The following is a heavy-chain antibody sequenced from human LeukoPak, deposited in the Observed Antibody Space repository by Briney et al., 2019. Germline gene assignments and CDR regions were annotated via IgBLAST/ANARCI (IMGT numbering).Heavy chain of an antibody. CDR2: ISGSGGST. V-gene: IGHV3-23*01. D-gene: IGHD3-3*01. Sequence: PGGSLRLSCAASGFTFSSYAMSWVRQAPGKGLEWVSAISGSGGSTYYADSVKGRFTISRDNSKNTLYLQMNSLRAEDTAVYYCASPPYDFWSGYQIQEYFQHWGQGTLVTVSS. CDR3: ASPPYDFWSGYQIQEYFQH. CDR1: GFTFSSYA. J-gene: IGHJ1*01.